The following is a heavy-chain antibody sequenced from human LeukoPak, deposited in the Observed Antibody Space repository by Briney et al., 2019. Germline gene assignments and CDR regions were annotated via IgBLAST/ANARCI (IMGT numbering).Heavy chain of an antibody. V-gene: IGHV3-21*01. CDR1: GFTFSSYS. D-gene: IGHD5-12*01. Sequence: GGSLRLSCAASGFTFSSYSMNWARQAPGKGLEWVSSISSSSYIYYADSVKGRFTISRDNAKNSLYLQMNGLRAEDTAVYYCARGFGYSGSFFDYWGQGTLVTVSS. CDR3: ARGFGYSGSFFDY. CDR2: ISSSSYI. J-gene: IGHJ4*02.